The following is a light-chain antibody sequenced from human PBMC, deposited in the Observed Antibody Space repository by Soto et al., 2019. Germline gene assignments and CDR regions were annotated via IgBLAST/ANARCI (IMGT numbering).Light chain of an antibody. CDR1: SSDVGAYNS. J-gene: IGLJ1*01. CDR2: KGT. V-gene: IGLV2-23*01. CDR3: SSPAPESTYV. Sequence: QSALAQPASVSGSPGQSITISCTGTSSDVGAYNSVSWYQQHPHRAPQVIIYKGTQRPSGVSNRFSGSTSGNAASLTISALQADDEADYFGSSPAPESTYVFELGPSSPS.